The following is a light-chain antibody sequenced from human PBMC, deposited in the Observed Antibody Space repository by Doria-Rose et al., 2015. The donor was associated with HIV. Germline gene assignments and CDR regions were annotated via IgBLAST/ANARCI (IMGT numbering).Light chain of an antibody. Sequence: SVPGSPGQSITISCTGSSSDVGSYNLVSWYQQHSGKAPKLIIYEVSKRPSGVSNRFSGSKSGNTASLTISGLQAEDEADYYCCSYAGIRVFGGGTKLTVL. CDR3: CSYAGIRV. CDR2: EVS. CDR1: SSDVGSYNL. V-gene: IGLV2-23*02. J-gene: IGLJ3*02.